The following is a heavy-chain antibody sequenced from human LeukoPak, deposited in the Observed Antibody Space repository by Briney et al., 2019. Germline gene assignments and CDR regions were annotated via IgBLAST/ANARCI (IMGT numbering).Heavy chain of an antibody. CDR2: INPNSGGT. CDR1: GYTFTGYY. CDR3: ARDLGDSSGYRY. D-gene: IGHD3-22*01. J-gene: IGHJ4*02. V-gene: IGHV1-2*02. Sequence: GASVKVSCKASGYTFTGYYIHWVRQAPGQGLEWMGWINPNSGGTNYAQKFQGRVTMTRDTSISTAYMELSRLRSDDTAVYYCARDLGDSSGYRYWGQGTLVTVSS.